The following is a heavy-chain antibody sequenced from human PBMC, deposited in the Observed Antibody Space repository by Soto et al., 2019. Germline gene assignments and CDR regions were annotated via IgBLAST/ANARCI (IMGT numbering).Heavy chain of an antibody. J-gene: IGHJ6*02. CDR1: GFTFSSYA. D-gene: IGHD1-26*01. V-gene: IGHV3-23*01. CDR2: ISGSGGST. Sequence: GGSLRLSCAASGFTFSSYAMSWVRQAPGKGLEWVSAISGSGGSTYYADSVKGRFTISRDNSKNTLYLQMNSLRAEDTALYYCAKGIVGATRDYYYGMDVWGQGTTVTVSS. CDR3: AKGIVGATRDYYYGMDV.